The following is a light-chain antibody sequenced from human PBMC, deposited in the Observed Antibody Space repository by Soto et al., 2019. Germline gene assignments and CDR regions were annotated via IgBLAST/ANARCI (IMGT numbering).Light chain of an antibody. CDR2: GAS. J-gene: IGKJ2*01. CDR1: QSVSSN. V-gene: IGKV3-15*01. Sequence: EIVMTQSPATLSVSPGERATLSCRASQSVSSNLPWYQQKPGQAPRLLIYGASTRATGIPARFSGSGSGTEFTLTISSLQSEDFAVYYCQQYNNWPPEETFGQGTKLEIK. CDR3: QQYNNWPPEET.